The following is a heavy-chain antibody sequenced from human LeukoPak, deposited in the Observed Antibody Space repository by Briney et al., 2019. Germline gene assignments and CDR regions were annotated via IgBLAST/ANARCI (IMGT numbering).Heavy chain of an antibody. V-gene: IGHV1-69*05. CDR3: ARVFTVEYDSSVYFDY. CDR2: IIPIFGTA. Sequence: VASVKVSCKASGGTFSSYAISWVRQAPGQGLEWMGGIIPIFGTANYAQKFQGRVTITTDESTSTAYMKLSSLRSEDTAVYYCARVFTVEYDSSVYFDYWGQGTLVTVSS. J-gene: IGHJ4*02. CDR1: GGTFSSYA. D-gene: IGHD3-22*01.